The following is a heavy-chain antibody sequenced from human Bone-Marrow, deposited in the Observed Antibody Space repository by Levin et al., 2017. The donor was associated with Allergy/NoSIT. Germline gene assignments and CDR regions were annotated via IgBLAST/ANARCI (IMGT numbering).Heavy chain of an antibody. J-gene: IGHJ3*01. Sequence: VASVKVSCAASGFTFSSFNFNWVRQAPGKGLEWISYISFSSRTTYYADSVRGRFAISRDNAKNSLFLHVNSLRAEDTAVYYCAREDNVGAFDLWGQGTVVTVSS. CDR2: ISFSSRTT. V-gene: IGHV3-48*01. CDR1: GFTFSSFN. CDR3: AREDNVGAFDL. D-gene: IGHD2-15*01.